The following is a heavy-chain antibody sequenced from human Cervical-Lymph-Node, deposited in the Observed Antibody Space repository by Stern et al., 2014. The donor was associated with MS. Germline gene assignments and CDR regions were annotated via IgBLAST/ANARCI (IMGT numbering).Heavy chain of an antibody. D-gene: IGHD2-15*01. CDR3: VRDLCKSRICYPFDY. CDR1: GFTFSDYY. Sequence: AQLLESGGGLVKAGGSLRLSCAASGFTFSDYYMSWIRQAPGKGLEWVSYISRGGTSVYYAESVEGRFTISRDNAKNSLFLQMNSLRAEDTAIYYCVRDLCKSRICYPFDYWGQGTPVTVSS. CDR2: ISRGGTSV. J-gene: IGHJ4*02. V-gene: IGHV3-11*01.